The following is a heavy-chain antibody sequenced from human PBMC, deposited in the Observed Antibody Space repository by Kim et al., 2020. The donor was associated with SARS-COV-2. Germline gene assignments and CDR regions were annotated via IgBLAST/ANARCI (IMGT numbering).Heavy chain of an antibody. J-gene: IGHJ5*02. D-gene: IGHD3-3*01. CDR1: GFTFSSYA. CDR3: ARDGNYDFWSGYYA. Sequence: GGSLRLSRAASGFTFSSYAMHWVRQAPGKGLEWVAVISYDGSNKYYADSVKGRFTISRDNSKNTLYLQMNSLRAEDTAVYYCARDGNYDFWSGYYAWGQG. CDR2: ISYDGSNK. V-gene: IGHV3-30-3*01.